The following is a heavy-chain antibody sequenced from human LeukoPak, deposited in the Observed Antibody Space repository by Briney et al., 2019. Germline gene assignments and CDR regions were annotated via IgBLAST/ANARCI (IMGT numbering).Heavy chain of an antibody. J-gene: IGHJ4*02. CDR1: GDSISGYY. V-gene: IGHV4-59*08. Sequence: SETLSLTCSVSGDSISGYYWSWIRQPPGKGLEWIGYIYYRGSTNYNPSLKSRVTISVDTSKDQFSLKLTSVTAADTAVYYCARHVSAAGTFDYWGQGTLVTVSS. CDR2: IYYRGST. CDR3: ARHVSAAGTFDY. D-gene: IGHD6-19*01.